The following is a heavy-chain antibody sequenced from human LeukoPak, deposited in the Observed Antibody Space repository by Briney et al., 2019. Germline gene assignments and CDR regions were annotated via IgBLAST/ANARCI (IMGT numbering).Heavy chain of an antibody. J-gene: IGHJ5*02. Sequence: SETLSLTCTVSGGSISSSSYYWGWIRQPPGKGLGWIGSIYYSGSTYYNPSLKSRVTISVDTSKNQFSLKLSSVTAADTAVYYCARHSYYYGSGPRYWFDPWGQGTLVTVSS. D-gene: IGHD3-10*01. CDR3: ARHSYYYGSGPRYWFDP. CDR1: GGSISSSSYY. V-gene: IGHV4-39*01. CDR2: IYYSGST.